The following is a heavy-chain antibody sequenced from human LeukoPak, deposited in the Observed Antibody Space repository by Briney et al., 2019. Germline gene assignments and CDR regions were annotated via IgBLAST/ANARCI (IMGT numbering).Heavy chain of an antibody. CDR3: ARGHSSGYFREPDHFDY. J-gene: IGHJ4*02. Sequence: SETLSLTCTVSGGSISSYYWSWIRQPAGKGLEWIGRIYTSGSTNYNPSLKSRVTMSVDTFKNQFSLKLSSVTAADTAVYYCARGHSSGYFREPDHFDYWGQGTLVTVSS. CDR1: GGSISSYY. V-gene: IGHV4-4*07. CDR2: IYTSGST. D-gene: IGHD3-22*01.